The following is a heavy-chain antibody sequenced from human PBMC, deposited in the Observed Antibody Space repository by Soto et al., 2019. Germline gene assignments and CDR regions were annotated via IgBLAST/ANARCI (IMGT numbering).Heavy chain of an antibody. CDR3: ARAAMGASSWPFDY. Sequence: PSETLSLTCTVSGDSISSYYWSWIRQPPGKGLEWIGYIYYSGSTNYNPSLKSRVTISVDKSKNQFSLKLSSVTAADTAVYYCARAAMGASSWPFDYWGQGALVTVSS. CDR2: IYYSGST. J-gene: IGHJ4*02. D-gene: IGHD6-13*01. CDR1: GDSISSYY. V-gene: IGHV4-59*12.